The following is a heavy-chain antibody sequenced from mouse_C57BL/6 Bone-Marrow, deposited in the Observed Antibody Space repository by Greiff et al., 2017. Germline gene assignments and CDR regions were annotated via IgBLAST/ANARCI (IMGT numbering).Heavy chain of an antibody. J-gene: IGHJ4*01. CDR2: IRSGGDYI. V-gene: IGHV5-9-1*02. D-gene: IGHD2-3*01. CDR1: GFTFSSYA. CDR3: TRDSWLLRYYAMDY. Sequence: EVKLVESGAGLVKPGGSLKLSCTASGFTFSSYAMTWVRQTPEKRLEWVAYIRSGGDYIYYADHVKGRFTLSRYNARNTLSLQMSSLKSEDTAMYYCTRDSWLLRYYAMDYWGQGTSVTVSA.